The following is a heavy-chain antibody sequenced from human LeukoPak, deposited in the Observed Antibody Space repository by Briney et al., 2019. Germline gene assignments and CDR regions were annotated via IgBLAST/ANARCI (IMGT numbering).Heavy chain of an antibody. V-gene: IGHV3-30*18. CDR2: ISYDGSNK. CDR1: GLTFSSYG. Sequence: PGGSLRLSCAASGLTFSSYGMHWVRQAPGKGLEWMAVISYDGSNKYYADSVKGRFTISRDNSKNTLHLQMNSLRAEDTAVYYCAKDRKYYYGSGSYFGYWGQGTLVTVSS. D-gene: IGHD3-10*01. CDR3: AKDRKYYYGSGSYFGY. J-gene: IGHJ4*02.